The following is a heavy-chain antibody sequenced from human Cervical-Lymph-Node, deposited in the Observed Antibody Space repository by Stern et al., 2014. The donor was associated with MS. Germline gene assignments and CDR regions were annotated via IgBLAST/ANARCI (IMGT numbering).Heavy chain of an antibody. CDR3: ARGPLMRGWFDP. Sequence: QDQLVQSGAEVRKPGASVRVSCKTSEDTFTTYYVHWVRQAPGQGLQWMGIINPSGGSATYAQKFQGRVTMTRDTSTSTVFMELSSLTSEDTAVYYCARGPLMRGWFDPWGQGTLVTVS. CDR1: EDTFTTYY. V-gene: IGHV1-46*01. CDR2: INPSGGSA. J-gene: IGHJ5*02.